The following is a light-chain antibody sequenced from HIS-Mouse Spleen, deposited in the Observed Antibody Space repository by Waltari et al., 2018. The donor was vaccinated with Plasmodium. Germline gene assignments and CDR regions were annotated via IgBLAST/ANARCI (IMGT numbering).Light chain of an antibody. CDR2: DVR. Sequence: QSALTQPRSVSGSPVQSVTISCTGTSSDVGGYNYVSWYQQHPGKAPKLMIYDVRKRPSGVPDRVSGSKSGNTASLTISGLQAEDEADYYCCSYAGSYTYVFGTGTKVTVL. CDR1: SSDVGGYNY. CDR3: CSYAGSYTYV. J-gene: IGLJ1*01. V-gene: IGLV2-11*01.